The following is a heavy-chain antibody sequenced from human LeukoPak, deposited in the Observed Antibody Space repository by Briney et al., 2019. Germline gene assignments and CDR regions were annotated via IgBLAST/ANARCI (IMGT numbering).Heavy chain of an antibody. J-gene: IGHJ4*02. CDR1: GGSIRSGGYY. V-gene: IGHV4-31*03. Sequence: SQTLSLTCTVSGGSIRSGGYYWSWIRQHPGKGLEWIGYIYYSGSTYYNPSLKSRVTISVDTSKNQFSLKLSSVTAADTAVYYCALSSISWYPFDYWGQGTLVTVSS. CDR2: IYYSGST. CDR3: ALSSISWYPFDY. D-gene: IGHD6-13*01.